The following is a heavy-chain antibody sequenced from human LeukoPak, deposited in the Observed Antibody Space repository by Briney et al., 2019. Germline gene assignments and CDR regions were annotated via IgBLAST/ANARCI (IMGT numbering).Heavy chain of an antibody. V-gene: IGHV3-11*01. J-gene: IGHJ6*02. CDR3: AKDHSRAIAAAHSV. D-gene: IGHD6-13*01. CDR1: GFTFSDYY. CDR2: ISSSGSTI. Sequence: GGSLRLSCAASGFTFSDYYMSWIRQAPGKGLEWVSYISSSGSTIYYADSVKGRFTISRDNAKNTLYLQMNSLRAEDTAVYYCAKDHSRAIAAAHSVWGQGTTVTVSS.